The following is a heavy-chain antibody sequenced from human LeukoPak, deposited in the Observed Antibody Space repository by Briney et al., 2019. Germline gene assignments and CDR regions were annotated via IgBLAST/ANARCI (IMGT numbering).Heavy chain of an antibody. V-gene: IGHV4-59*01. J-gene: IGHJ4*02. CDR2: IYYSGTY. D-gene: IGHD6-13*01. CDR3: ARGVYIAAAQYAY. CDR1: GGSISSYY. Sequence: PSETLSLTCTVSGGSISSYYWSWIRQPPGKGLEWIGYIYYSGTYNDNASLKSRVTISVDTSKDQFSLKLSSVTAADTAVYYCARGVYIAAAQYAYWGQGTLVTVSS.